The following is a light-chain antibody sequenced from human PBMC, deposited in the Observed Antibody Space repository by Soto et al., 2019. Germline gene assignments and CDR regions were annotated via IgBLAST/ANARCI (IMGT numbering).Light chain of an antibody. Sequence: EIVLTQSPGTLSLSPGERATLSCRASQSVSSSYLGWYQQKPGQAPRLLIYGASSRATGIPDRFSGSGSGTDFTLTISRLEPEDFAVYYCQRYVGSPLYTFVQGTKLEIK. V-gene: IGKV3-20*01. J-gene: IGKJ2*01. CDR2: GAS. CDR1: QSVSSSY. CDR3: QRYVGSPLYT.